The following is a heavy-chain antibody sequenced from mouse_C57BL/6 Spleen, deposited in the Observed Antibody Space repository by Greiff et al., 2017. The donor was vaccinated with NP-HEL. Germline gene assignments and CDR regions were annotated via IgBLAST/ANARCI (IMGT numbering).Heavy chain of an antibody. Sequence: VQLQESGPGLVAPSQSLSITCTVSGFSLTSYGVDWVRQSPGKGLEWLGVIWGVGSTNYNSALKSRLSISKDNSKSQVFLKMNSLQTDDTAMYYCASRAYYSNYGSAMDYWGQGTSVTVSS. CDR1: GFSLTSYG. CDR2: IWGVGST. D-gene: IGHD2-5*01. V-gene: IGHV2-6*01. J-gene: IGHJ4*01. CDR3: ASRAYYSNYGSAMDY.